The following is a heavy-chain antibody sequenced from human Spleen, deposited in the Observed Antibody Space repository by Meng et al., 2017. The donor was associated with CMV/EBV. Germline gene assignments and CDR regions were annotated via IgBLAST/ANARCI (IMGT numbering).Heavy chain of an antibody. Sequence: ASVKVSCKTSGYTFTGYDIHWVRQAPGQGLEWMGWINPNIGVTNYAEKFQGRVTVTRDTSISTAYMELTRLRSDDTAVYYCALLATVNPSHFDYWGQGTLVTVSS. CDR2: INPNIGVT. CDR3: ALLATVNPSHFDY. D-gene: IGHD4-17*01. CDR1: GYTFTGYD. V-gene: IGHV1-2*02. J-gene: IGHJ4*02.